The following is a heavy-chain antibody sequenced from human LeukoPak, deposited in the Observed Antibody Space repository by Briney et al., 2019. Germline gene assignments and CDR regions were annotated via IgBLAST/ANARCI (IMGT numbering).Heavy chain of an antibody. Sequence: SGTLSLTCAVSGGSISSSNWWSWVRQPPGQGLEWIGEIYHSGSTNYNPSLKSRVTISVDKSRNQFSLKLSSVTAADTAVYYCARAYCSSTSCYAGVDYWGQGTLVTVSS. CDR1: GGSISSSNW. J-gene: IGHJ4*02. D-gene: IGHD2-2*01. V-gene: IGHV4-4*02. CDR3: ARAYCSSTSCYAGVDY. CDR2: IYHSGST.